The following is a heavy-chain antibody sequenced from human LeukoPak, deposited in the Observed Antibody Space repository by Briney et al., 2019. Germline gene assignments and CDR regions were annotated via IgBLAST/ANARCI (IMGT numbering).Heavy chain of an antibody. V-gene: IGHV4-61*09. D-gene: IGHD5-24*01. J-gene: IGHJ4*02. CDR2: IYPTEEN. CDR1: GDSIKSGSDN. CDR3: ARGERSTLWTYDY. Sequence: PSETLSLTCTVSGDSIKSGSDNWIWHPQPAGKELEWIGHIYPTEENNYNPSISRRIALTVDTSKTYFLLKMSLVTAADTAVYYCARGERSTLWTYDYWGQGILVTVSS.